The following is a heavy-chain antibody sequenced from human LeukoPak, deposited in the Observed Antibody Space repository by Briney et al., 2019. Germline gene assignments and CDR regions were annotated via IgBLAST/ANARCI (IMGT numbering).Heavy chain of an antibody. D-gene: IGHD2-2*01. CDR2: IWYDGSNK. CDR1: GFTFSSYG. V-gene: IGHV3-33*06. CDR3: AKAPGGYCSSTSCRYYYYGMDV. J-gene: IGHJ6*02. Sequence: GGSLRLSCAASGFTFSSYGMHWVRQAPGKGLEWVAVIWYDGSNKYYADSVKGRFTISRDNSKNTLYLQMNSLRAEDTAVYYCAKAPGGYCSSTSCRYYYYGMDVWGQGTTVTVSS.